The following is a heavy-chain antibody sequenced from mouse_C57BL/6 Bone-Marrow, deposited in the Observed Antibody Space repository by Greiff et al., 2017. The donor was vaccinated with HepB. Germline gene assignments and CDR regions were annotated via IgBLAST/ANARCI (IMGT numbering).Heavy chain of an antibody. D-gene: IGHD1-1*01. Sequence: VHVKQSGAELVRPGASVKLSCTASGFNIKDDYMHWVKQRPEQGLEWIGWLDPENGDTEYASKFQGKATITADTSSNTAYLQLSSLTSEDTAVYYCTTPVVAPYWYFDVWGTGTTVTVSS. CDR2: LDPENGDT. CDR1: GFNIKDDY. V-gene: IGHV14-4*01. CDR3: TTPVVAPYWYFDV. J-gene: IGHJ1*03.